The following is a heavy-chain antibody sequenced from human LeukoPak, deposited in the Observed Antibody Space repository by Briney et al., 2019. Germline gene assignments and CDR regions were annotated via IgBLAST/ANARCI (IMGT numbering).Heavy chain of an antibody. CDR2: INLSGST. V-gene: IGHV4-34*01. CDR3: ARDGSGWSRAPRN. J-gene: IGHJ4*02. D-gene: IGHD6-19*01. Sequence: PSETLSLTCAVYGGSFSGYYWSWIRQPPGKGLEWIGEINLSGSTNYNPSLKSRVTISVDTSKNQFSLKLSSVTAADTAVYYCARDGSGWSRAPRNWGQGTLVTVSS. CDR1: GGSFSGYY.